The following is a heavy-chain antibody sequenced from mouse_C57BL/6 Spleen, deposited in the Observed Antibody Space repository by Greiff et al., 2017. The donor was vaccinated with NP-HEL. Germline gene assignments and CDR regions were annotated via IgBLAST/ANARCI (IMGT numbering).Heavy chain of an antibody. CDR3: ARYIRFVPNYAMDY. CDR1: GFTFTDYY. CDR2: IRNKANGYTT. J-gene: IGHJ4*01. Sequence: EVKLVESGGGLVQPGGSLSLSCAASGFTFTDYYMSWVRQPPGKALEWLGFIRNKANGYTTEYSASVKGRITHSRDNSQSILYLQMNALRAEDSATYYWARYIRFVPNYAMDYWGQGTSVTVSS. V-gene: IGHV7-3*01.